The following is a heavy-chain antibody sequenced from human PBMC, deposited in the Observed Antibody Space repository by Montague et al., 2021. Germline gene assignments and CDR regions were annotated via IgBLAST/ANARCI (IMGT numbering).Heavy chain of an antibody. Sequence: SETLSLTCGVYGGSLSEYYLTWSRQSPEKGLEWVGEVRHIGSTNYNPSLKSRVTMSVDKSKNQFSLKLRSVTAADTAVYYCASDRGPFDYWGQGTVVTVSS. CDR3: ASDRGPFDY. CDR2: VRHIGST. D-gene: IGHD3-10*01. J-gene: IGHJ4*02. V-gene: IGHV4-34*01. CDR1: GGSLSEYY.